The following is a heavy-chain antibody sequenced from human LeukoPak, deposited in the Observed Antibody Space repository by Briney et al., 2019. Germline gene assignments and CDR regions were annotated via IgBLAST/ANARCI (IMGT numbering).Heavy chain of an antibody. J-gene: IGHJ4*02. CDR3: ARGPGVDIDY. D-gene: IGHD2-15*01. CDR2: ISSSSSTI. V-gene: IGHV3-48*01. CDR1: GFTFSSYN. Sequence: PGGSLRLSCAASGFTFSSYNMNWDRQAPGRGLEWVSYISSSSSTIYYADSVKGRFTISRDNAKNSLYLQMNSLRAEDTAVYYCARGPGVDIDYWGQGTLVTVSS.